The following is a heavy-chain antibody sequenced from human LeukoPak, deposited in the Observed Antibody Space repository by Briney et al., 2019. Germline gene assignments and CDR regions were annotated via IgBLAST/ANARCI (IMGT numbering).Heavy chain of an antibody. CDR2: IKQDGSEK. CDR3: ARDGFGTGSN. J-gene: IGHJ4*02. CDR1: GLTFSNYW. D-gene: IGHD3-16*01. Sequence: GGSLSLSCAASGLTFSNYWMDWVRQAPGKGLEWVANIKQDGSEKNYVDSVKGRFIISRDNAKNSLYLQMNTLRADDAAVYYCARDGFGTGSNWGQGTLVSVST. V-gene: IGHV3-7*03.